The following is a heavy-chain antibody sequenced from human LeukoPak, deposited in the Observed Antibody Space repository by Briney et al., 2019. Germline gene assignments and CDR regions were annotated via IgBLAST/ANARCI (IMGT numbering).Heavy chain of an antibody. Sequence: KPSETLSLTCTGSGGSISSYYWSWIRQPPGKGLEWIGYIYYSGSTNYNPSLKSRVTISVDTSKNQFSLKLSSVTAADTAVYYCARGKQWLDAFDIWGQGTMVTVSS. CDR2: IYYSGST. V-gene: IGHV4-59*01. J-gene: IGHJ3*02. D-gene: IGHD6-19*01. CDR3: ARGKQWLDAFDI. CDR1: GGSISSYY.